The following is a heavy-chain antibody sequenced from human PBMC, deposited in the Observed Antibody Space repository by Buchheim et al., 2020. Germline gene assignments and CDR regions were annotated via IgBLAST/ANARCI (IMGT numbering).Heavy chain of an antibody. CDR3: VRDKDRSFDY. V-gene: IGHV3-74*01. J-gene: IGHJ4*02. CDR1: GFTFSSYW. CDR2: LNGDGSTT. Sequence: EVQLVESGGGLVQPGGSLRLSCAASGFTFSSYWMVWVRQAPGKGLLYVSDLNGDGSTTRYADSVRGRFTMSRDNAKNTLYLQMTSLRVEDTAVYYCVRDKDRSFDYWGQGTL.